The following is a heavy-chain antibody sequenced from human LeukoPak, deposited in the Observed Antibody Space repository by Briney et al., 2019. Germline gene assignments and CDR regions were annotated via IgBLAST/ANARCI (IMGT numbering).Heavy chain of an antibody. D-gene: IGHD1-26*01. Sequence: GGSLRLSCAASEFTFSSYEMNWVRQAPGKGLEWVSYISSSSSTIYYADSVKGRFTISRDNAKNSLYLQMNSLRAEDTAVYYCARTLVGATRPYYFDYWGQGTLVTVSS. V-gene: IGHV3-48*01. CDR2: ISSSSSTI. J-gene: IGHJ4*02. CDR1: EFTFSSYE. CDR3: ARTLVGATRPYYFDY.